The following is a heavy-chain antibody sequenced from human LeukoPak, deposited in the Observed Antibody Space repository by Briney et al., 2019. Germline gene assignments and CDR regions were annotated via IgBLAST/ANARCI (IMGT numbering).Heavy chain of an antibody. CDR3: ARHHKDIVVVVAATPYAPFDY. D-gene: IGHD2-15*01. V-gene: IGHV4-39*01. CDR2: IYYSGST. Sequence: SETLSLTCTVSGGSISSSSYYWGWIRQPPGKGLEWIGSIYYSGSTYYNPSLKSRVTISVDTSKNQFSLKLSSVTAADTAVYYCARHHKDIVVVVAATPYAPFDYWGQGTLVTVSS. J-gene: IGHJ4*02. CDR1: GGSISSSSYY.